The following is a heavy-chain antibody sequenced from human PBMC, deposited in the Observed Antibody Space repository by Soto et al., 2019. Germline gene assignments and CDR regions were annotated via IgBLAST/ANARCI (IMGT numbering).Heavy chain of an antibody. V-gene: IGHV3-30*18. J-gene: IGHJ5*02. CDR1: GFTFSSYG. Sequence: QVQLVESGGGVVQPGRSLRLSCAASGFTFSSYGMHWVRQAPGKGLEWVAVISYDGSNKYYADSVKGRFTISRDNSKNTLYLQMNSLRAEDTAVYYCAKDSGYYYVLSPWGQGTLVIVSS. CDR2: ISYDGSNK. D-gene: IGHD3-10*02. CDR3: AKDSGYYYVLSP.